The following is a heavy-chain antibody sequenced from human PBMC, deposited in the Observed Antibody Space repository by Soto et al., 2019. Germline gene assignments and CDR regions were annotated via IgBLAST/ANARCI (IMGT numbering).Heavy chain of an antibody. V-gene: IGHV1-69*13. D-gene: IGHD3-10*01. CDR2: IIPIFGTA. CDR3: ARDRGNTMVRGVIITSVGYYYGMDV. J-gene: IGHJ6*02. Sequence: SVKVSCKASGGTFSSYAISWVRQAPGQGLEWMGGIIPIFGTANYAQKFQGKVTITADESTSTAYMELSSLRSEDTAVYYCARDRGNTMVRGVIITSVGYYYGMDVWGQGTTVTVSS. CDR1: GGTFSSYA.